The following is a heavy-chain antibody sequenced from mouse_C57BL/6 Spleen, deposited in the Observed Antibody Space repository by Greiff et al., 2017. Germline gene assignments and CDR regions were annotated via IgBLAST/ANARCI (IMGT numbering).Heavy chain of an antibody. V-gene: IGHV1-26*01. CDR3: ARGGDGNYDFDY. D-gene: IGHD2-1*01. J-gene: IGHJ2*01. CDR2: INPNNGGT. Sequence: EVQLQQSGPELVKPGASVKISCKASGYTFTDYYMNWVKQSHGKSLEWIGDINPNNGGTSYNQKFKGKATLTVDKSSSTAYMELRSLTSEDSAVYYCARGGDGNYDFDYWGQGTTPTVSS. CDR1: GYTFTDYY.